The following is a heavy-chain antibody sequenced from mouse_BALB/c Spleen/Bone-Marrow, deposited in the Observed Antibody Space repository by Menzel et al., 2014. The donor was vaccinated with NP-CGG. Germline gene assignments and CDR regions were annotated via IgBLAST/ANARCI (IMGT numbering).Heavy chain of an antibody. V-gene: IGHV1-22*01. J-gene: IGHJ2*01. Sequence: VQLQQSGPELVKPGSSVKMSCKTSGYSFTDYTIHWVKQGHVKSLEWIGDFNPNNGGTDYNQKFQDKATLTVDKSSRTAFMEFRSLTFEDSAVYYCARARWYDYWGQGTTLTVSS. CDR2: FNPNNGGT. D-gene: IGHD1-1*02. CDR1: GYSFTDYT. CDR3: ARARWYDY.